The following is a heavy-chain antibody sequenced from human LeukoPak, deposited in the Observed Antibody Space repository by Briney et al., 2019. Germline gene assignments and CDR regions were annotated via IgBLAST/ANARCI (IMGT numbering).Heavy chain of an antibody. Sequence: AASVKVSCKASGYTFTSYYMHWVRQAPGQGLEWMGWINPNSGGTNYAQKFQGRVTMTRDTSISTAYMELSRLRSDDTAVYYCARDRGRGTYYYDSSGYEIDYWGQGTLVTVSS. CDR3: ARDRGRGTYYYDSSGYEIDY. J-gene: IGHJ4*02. CDR1: GYTFTSYY. V-gene: IGHV1-2*02. CDR2: INPNSGGT. D-gene: IGHD3-22*01.